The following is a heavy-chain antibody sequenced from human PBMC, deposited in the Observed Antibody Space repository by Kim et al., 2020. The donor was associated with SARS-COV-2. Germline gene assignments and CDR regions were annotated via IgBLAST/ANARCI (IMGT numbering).Heavy chain of an antibody. CDR2: ITGSGST. CDR1: GFMFNIFS. V-gene: IGHV3-23*01. CDR3: ARRVEVAFNF. J-gene: IGHJ3*01. Sequence: GGSLRLSCAASGFMFNIFSMGWVRQAPGKGLECVSAITGSGSTYYADSVRGRFTISRDNSKNILYLQMKSLGAEDTALYYCARRVEVAFNFWGQGTVVTV.